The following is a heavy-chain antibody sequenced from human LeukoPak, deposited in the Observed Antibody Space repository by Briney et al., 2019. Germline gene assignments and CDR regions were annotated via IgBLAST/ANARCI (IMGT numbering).Heavy chain of an antibody. CDR1: GFTFTDHP. D-gene: IGHD3-16*01. J-gene: IGHJ4*02. CDR3: AKDRANWAIDD. Sequence: GESLRLSCVASGFTFTDHPMNWVRQAPGKGLEWISYIGGDGIAFYADSVKGRFTASKDDARKSMYLQMNSLRVEDTAVHYCAKDRANWAIDDWGQGTQVTVSS. V-gene: IGHV3-69-1*01. CDR2: IGGDGIA.